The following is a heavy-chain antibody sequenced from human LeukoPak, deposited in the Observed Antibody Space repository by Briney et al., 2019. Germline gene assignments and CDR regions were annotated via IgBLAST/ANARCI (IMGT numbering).Heavy chain of an antibody. V-gene: IGHV3-48*03. D-gene: IGHD3-10*01. CDR2: ISRSGSTI. J-gene: IGHJ4*02. Sequence: GGSLRLSCAASGFTFSSYEMNWVGQAPGKGLEGVSYISRSGSTIYYADSGKGGVTISREKDKNSMYMQMNSLREEERGVYYCARFITYSYGSGSYSPYYFAYWGQGTLVTVSS. CDR1: GFTFSSYE. CDR3: ARFITYSYGSGSYSPYYFAY.